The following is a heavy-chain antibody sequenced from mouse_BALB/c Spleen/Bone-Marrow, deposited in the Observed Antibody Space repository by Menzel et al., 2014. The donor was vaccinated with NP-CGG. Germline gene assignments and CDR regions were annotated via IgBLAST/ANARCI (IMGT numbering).Heavy chain of an antibody. V-gene: IGHV14-3*02. J-gene: IGHJ2*01. Sequence: EVQLQQSGAELVKPGASVKLSCTGSGFNIXDTFMHWVKQRPEQGLEWIGRIDPANGNTKYDPKFQGKATITADTSSNTAYLQLTSLTSEDTAVYYCTRGEDYWGQGTTLAVSS. CDR3: TRGEDY. CDR2: IDPANGNT. CDR1: GFNIXDTF.